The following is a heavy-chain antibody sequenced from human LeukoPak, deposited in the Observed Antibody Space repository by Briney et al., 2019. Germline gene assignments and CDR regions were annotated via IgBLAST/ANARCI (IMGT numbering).Heavy chain of an antibody. D-gene: IGHD2/OR15-2a*01. Sequence: SETLSLTCAVSGYSISSGYFWGWIRQPPGKGLEWIGSINYSGSAYYNPSLKSRVTISVDTSNNQFSLRLSSVTAADTAVYYCARGPGSFTFFDYWGQGTLVTVSS. CDR3: ARGPGSFTFFDY. V-gene: IGHV4-38-2*01. CDR1: GYSISSGYF. J-gene: IGHJ4*02. CDR2: INYSGSA.